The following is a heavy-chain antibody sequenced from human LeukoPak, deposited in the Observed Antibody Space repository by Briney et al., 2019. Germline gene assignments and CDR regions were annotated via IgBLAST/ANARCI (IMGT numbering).Heavy chain of an antibody. CDR1: GYTFTSYY. CDR2: INPSGGST. J-gene: IGHJ4*02. Sequence: GASVNVSCTASGYTFTSYYIHWVRQAPGQGLEWMGLINPSGGSTNYAQKFQGRVTMTRDTSTSTVYMELSSLRSDDTAVYYCARVLNGYNIRDYFDYWGQGTLVTVSS. D-gene: IGHD5-24*01. V-gene: IGHV1-46*01. CDR3: ARVLNGYNIRDYFDY.